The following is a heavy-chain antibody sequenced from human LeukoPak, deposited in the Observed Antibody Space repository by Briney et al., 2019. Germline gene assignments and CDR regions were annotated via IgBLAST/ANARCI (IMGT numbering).Heavy chain of an antibody. CDR2: IIASFGTA. CDR1: GGTLSRYA. V-gene: IGHV1-69*06. D-gene: IGHD6-6*01. Sequence: GASVKVSCKASGGTLSRYAISWVRQAPGQGLEWMGGIIASFGTANYAQKFQGRVTITADKSTSTAYMELSSLRSEDTAVYYCARGGETRAARSYYYYYMDVWGKGTTVTVSS. J-gene: IGHJ6*03. CDR3: ARGGETRAARSYYYYYMDV.